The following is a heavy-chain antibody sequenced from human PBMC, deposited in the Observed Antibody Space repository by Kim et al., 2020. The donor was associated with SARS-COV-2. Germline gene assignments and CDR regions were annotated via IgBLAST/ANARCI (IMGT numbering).Heavy chain of an antibody. V-gene: IGHV3-74*01. CDR2: EGGTT. Sequence: EGGTTSYAESVKGRFTISRDNAKNTLYLQMNSLRAEDTAVYYCVRAYDYWGQGTLVTVSS. J-gene: IGHJ4*02. CDR3: VRAYDY.